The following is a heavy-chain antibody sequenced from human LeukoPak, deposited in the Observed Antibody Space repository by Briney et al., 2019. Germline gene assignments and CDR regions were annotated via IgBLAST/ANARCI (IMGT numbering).Heavy chain of an antibody. CDR2: INHSGST. V-gene: IGHV4-34*01. D-gene: IGHD2-8*01. J-gene: IGHJ4*02. CDR1: GGSFSGYY. Sequence: SETLSLTCAVYGGSFSGYYWSWIRQPPGKGLEWIGEINHSGSTDYNPSLKSRVTISVDTSKNQFSLKLSSVTAADTAVYYCASLGNGVTDTEEEYYFDYWGQGTLVTVSS. CDR3: ASLGNGVTDTEEEYYFDY.